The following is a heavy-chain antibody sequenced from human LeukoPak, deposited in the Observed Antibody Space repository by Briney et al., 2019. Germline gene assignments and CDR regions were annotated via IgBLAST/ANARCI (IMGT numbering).Heavy chain of an antibody. J-gene: IGHJ6*03. CDR1: GGSFSGYY. CDR2: INHSGST. Sequence: SETLSLTCAVYGGSFSGYYWSWIRQPPGKGLEWIGEINHSGSTNYNPSLKSRVTISVDTSKNQFSLKLSSVTAADTAVCYCARELYSSSWYLYYYYYMDVWGKGTTVTVSS. D-gene: IGHD6-13*01. V-gene: IGHV4-34*01. CDR3: ARELYSSSWYLYYYYYMDV.